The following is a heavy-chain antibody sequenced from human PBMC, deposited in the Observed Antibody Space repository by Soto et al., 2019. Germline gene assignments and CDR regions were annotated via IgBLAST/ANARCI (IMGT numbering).Heavy chain of an antibody. CDR2: IIPIFGTA. Sequence: SVKVSCKASGGTFSSYAISWVRQAPGQGLEWMGGIIPIFGTANYAQKFQGRVTITADESTSTAYMELSSLRSEDTAVYYCARKARDRPAATKNYYYYYGMDVWGQGTTVTVSS. J-gene: IGHJ6*02. CDR3: ARKARDRPAATKNYYYYYGMDV. V-gene: IGHV1-69*13. CDR1: GGTFSSYA. D-gene: IGHD2-2*01.